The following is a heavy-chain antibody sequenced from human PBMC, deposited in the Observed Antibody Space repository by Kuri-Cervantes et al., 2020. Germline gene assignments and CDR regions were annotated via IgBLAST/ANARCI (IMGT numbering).Heavy chain of an antibody. V-gene: IGHV3-23*01. CDR2: ISGSGGST. J-gene: IGHJ4*02. D-gene: IGHD4-17*01. CDR3: AKSPRVYYGDYPPDY. Sequence: GESLKISCAASGFTFSSYAMSWVRQAPGKGLELVSAISGSGGSTYYADSVKGRFTISRDNSKNTLYLQMNSLRAEDTAVYYCAKSPRVYYGDYPPDYWGQGTQVTVSS. CDR1: GFTFSSYA.